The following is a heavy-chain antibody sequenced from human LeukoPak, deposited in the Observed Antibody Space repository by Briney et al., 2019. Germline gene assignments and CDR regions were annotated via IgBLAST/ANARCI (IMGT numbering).Heavy chain of an antibody. CDR2: IYFTGTT. V-gene: IGHV4-59*11. Sequence: SETLSLTCTVSGGSINNHYWSWIRQPPGMGLEWVGYIYFTGTTNYNPSLRSRVTMSVNTSKNQFSLNLTSVTAADTAVYSCAREGGDPRWLDPWGQGTLVTVSS. CDR1: GGSINNHY. D-gene: IGHD6-25*01. CDR3: AREGGDPRWLDP. J-gene: IGHJ5*02.